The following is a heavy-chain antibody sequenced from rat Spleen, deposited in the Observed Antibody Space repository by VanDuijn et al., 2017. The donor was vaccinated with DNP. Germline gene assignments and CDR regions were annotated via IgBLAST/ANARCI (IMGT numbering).Heavy chain of an antibody. V-gene: IGHV5S10*01. CDR3: TSNPHIRTAAPFDY. D-gene: IGHD3-8*01. J-gene: IGHJ2*01. Sequence: EVQLVESGGGLVQPGRSLKLSCAASGFTFSNYWMNWVRQAPGRGLEWVATIIYDGIRTYYRDSVKGRFTISRDNAKSTLYLQVNSLRSEDTATYYCTSNPHIRTAAPFDYWGQGVMVTVSS. CDR2: IIYDGIRT. CDR1: GFTFSNYW.